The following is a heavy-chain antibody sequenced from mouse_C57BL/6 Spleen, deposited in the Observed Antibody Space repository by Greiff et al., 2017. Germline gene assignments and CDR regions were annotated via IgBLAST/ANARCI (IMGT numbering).Heavy chain of an antibody. D-gene: IGHD1-1*01. V-gene: IGHV1-64*01. CDR2: IHPNSGST. CDR1: GYTFTSYW. CDR3: AREGDYYGSSCFAY. J-gene: IGHJ3*01. Sequence: QVHVKQPGAELVKPGASVKLSCKASGYTFTSYWMHWVKQRPGQGLEWIGMIHPNSGSTNYNEKFKSKATLTVDKSSSTAYMQLSSLTSEDSAVYYCAREGDYYGSSCFAYWGQGTLVTVSA.